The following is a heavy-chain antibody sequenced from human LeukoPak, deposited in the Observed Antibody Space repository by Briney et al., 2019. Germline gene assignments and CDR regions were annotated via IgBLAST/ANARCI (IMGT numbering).Heavy chain of an antibody. Sequence: SETLSLTCAVSGGSISSSNWWSWVRPPPGEGLEWIGEIYHSGSTNYNPSLKSRVTISVDKSKNQFSLKLSSVTAADTAVYYCARVPVVPAANFYWYFDLWGRGTLVTVSS. D-gene: IGHD2-2*01. CDR1: GGSISSSNW. V-gene: IGHV4-4*02. CDR3: ARVPVVPAANFYWYFDL. J-gene: IGHJ2*01. CDR2: IYHSGST.